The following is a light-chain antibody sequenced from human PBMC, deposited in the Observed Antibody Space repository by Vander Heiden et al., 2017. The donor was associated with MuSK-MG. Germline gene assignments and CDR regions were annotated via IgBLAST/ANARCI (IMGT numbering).Light chain of an antibody. J-gene: IGKJ4*01. CDR1: QDINTY. CDR2: DAS. Sequence: DIQMTQSPSSLSASVGDRVIISCQASQDINTYLTWYQQKAGKAPNLLIYDASNLETGVPSRFSGSGTGTDFTLTISSLQPEDIATYYCQQYDSHVLTFGGGTKVEIK. V-gene: IGKV1-33*01. CDR3: QQYDSHVLT.